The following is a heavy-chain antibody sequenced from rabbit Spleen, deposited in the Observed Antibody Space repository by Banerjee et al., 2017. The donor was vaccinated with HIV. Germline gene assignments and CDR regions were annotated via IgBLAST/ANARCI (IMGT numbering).Heavy chain of an antibody. D-gene: IGHD8-1*01. CDR2: IYSGSSGDT. CDR3: ARDTGSSFSSYGMDL. J-gene: IGHJ6*01. V-gene: IGHV1S45*01. CDR1: GFSFSSRYY. Sequence: QQQLEESGGGLVKPGGTLTLTCTASGFSFSSRYYMCWVRQAPGKGLEWIACIYSGSSGDTYYATWAKGRFTISKTSSTTVTLQMTSLTVADTATYFCARDTGSSFSSYGMDLWGQGTLVTVS.